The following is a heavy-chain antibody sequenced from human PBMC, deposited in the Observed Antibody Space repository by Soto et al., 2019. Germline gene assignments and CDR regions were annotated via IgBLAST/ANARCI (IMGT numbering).Heavy chain of an antibody. CDR1: GGSISSSSYY. CDR2: IYYSGST. CDR3: ARQVARQKGVTAIHSAFDY. J-gene: IGHJ4*02. Sequence: QLQLQESGPGLVKPSETLSLTCTVSGGSISSSSYYWGWIRQPPGKGLEWIGSIYYSGSTYYNPSLKSRVPISVDTSKNQFSLKLSSVTAADTAVYYCARQVARQKGVTAIHSAFDYWGQGTLVTVSS. D-gene: IGHD2-21*02. V-gene: IGHV4-39*01.